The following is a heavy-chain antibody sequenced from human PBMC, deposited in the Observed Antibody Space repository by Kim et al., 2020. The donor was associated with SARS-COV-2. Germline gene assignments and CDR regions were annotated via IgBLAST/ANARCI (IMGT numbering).Heavy chain of an antibody. CDR2: IYYTGST. CDR3: AGAGGAAGRYWDFDL. V-gene: IGHV4-59*01. J-gene: IGHJ2*01. D-gene: IGHD6-13*01. Sequence: SETLSLTCTVSGGSINSYYWTWIRQPPGRGLEWIGYIYYTGSTHYNPSLKSRVTISIDTSKKSFALKLSSVTAADTAVYYCAGAGGAAGRYWDFDLWGR. CDR1: GGSINSYY.